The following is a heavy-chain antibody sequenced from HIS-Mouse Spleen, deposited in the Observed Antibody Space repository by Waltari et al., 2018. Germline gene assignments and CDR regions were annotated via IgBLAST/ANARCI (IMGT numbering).Heavy chain of an antibody. V-gene: IGHV2-70*15. Sequence: QVTLRESGPALVKPTQTLTLTCTFSGFSLSTSGMCVSWIRQPPGKALEWLARIDWDYDKYYSTSLKTRLTISKDTSKNQVVLTMTNMDPVDTATYYCARIAEGYSSVWYAFDYWGQGTLVTVSS. J-gene: IGHJ4*02. D-gene: IGHD6-19*01. CDR3: ARIAEGYSSVWYAFDY. CDR2: IDWDYDK. CDR1: GFSLSTSGMC.